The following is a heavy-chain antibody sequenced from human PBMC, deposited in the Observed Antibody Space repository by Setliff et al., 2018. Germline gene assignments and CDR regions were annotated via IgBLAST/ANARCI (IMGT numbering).Heavy chain of an antibody. V-gene: IGHV1-24*01. J-gene: IGHJ3*02. CDR3: ATDVPSTFGGASDAFDI. Sequence: ASVKVSCKVSGYTLTELSMHWVRQAPGKGLAWMGGFDPEDGETIYAQKFQGRVTMTEDTSTDTAYMELSSLRSEDTAVYYCATDVPSTFGGASDAFDIWGQGTMVTVSS. CDR1: GYTLTELS. CDR2: FDPEDGET. D-gene: IGHD3-16*01.